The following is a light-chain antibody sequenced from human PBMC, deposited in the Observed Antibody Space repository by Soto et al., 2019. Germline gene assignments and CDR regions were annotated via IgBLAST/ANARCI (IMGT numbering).Light chain of an antibody. J-gene: IGLJ1*01. V-gene: IGLV2-14*01. CDR1: SSDVGGYNY. Sequence: QSALTQPASVSGSPGQSITISCTGTSSDVGGYNYVSWYQQQSGKAPKLMIHEVSNRPSGVSNRFSGSKSGNKASLTISGRQAEDEADYYCSSFTSSRAYVFGIGTKLTVL. CDR3: SSFTSSRAYV. CDR2: EVS.